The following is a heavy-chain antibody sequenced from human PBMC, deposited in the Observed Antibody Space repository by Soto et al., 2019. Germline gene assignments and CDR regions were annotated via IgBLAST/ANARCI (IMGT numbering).Heavy chain of an antibody. CDR1: GYTFTSYG. CDR2: TNAGNGNT. CDR3: ARDPSYYGMDV. Sequence: GASVKVSCKASGYTFTSYGISWVRQAPGQRLEWMGWTNAGNGNTKYSQKFQGRVTITRDTSASTAYMELSSLRSEDTAVYYCARDPSYYGMDVWGQGTTVTVSS. V-gene: IGHV1-3*01. J-gene: IGHJ6*02.